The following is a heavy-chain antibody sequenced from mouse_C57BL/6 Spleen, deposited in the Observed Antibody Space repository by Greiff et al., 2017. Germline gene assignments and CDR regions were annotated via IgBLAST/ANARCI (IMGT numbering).Heavy chain of an antibody. D-gene: IGHD2-13*01. CDR1: GFTFSSYA. CDR2: ISDGGSYT. CDR3: ARDQDYWDYFDY. V-gene: IGHV5-4*01. J-gene: IGHJ2*01. Sequence: EVKVEESGGGLVKPGGSLKLSCAASGFTFSSYAMSWVRQTPEKRLEWVATISDGGSYTYYPDNVKGRFTISRDNAKNNLYLQMSHLKSEDTAMYYCARDQDYWDYFDYWGQGTTLTVSS.